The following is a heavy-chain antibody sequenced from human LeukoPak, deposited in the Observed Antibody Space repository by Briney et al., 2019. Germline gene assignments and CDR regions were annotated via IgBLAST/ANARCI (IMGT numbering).Heavy chain of an antibody. V-gene: IGHV4-59*01. D-gene: IGHD6-19*01. CDR3: ARVGYSSGWFIDY. Sequence: PSETLSLTCTVSGGSIGSYYWSWIRQPPGKGLEWIGYIYYSGSTNYNPSLKSRVTISVDTSKNQFSLKLSSVTAADTAVYYCARVGYSSGWFIDYWGQGTPVTASS. CDR1: GGSIGSYY. J-gene: IGHJ4*02. CDR2: IYYSGST.